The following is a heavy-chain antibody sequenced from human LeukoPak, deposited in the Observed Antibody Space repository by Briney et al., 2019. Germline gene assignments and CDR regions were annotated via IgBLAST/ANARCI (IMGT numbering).Heavy chain of an antibody. J-gene: IGHJ4*02. Sequence: PGGSLRLSCAASGFTFSSYSMNWVRQAPGKGLEWVSSISSRSTYIYYADSLKGRFTISRDNAKNSLYLQMNSLSAEDTAVYYCAARDSYGSGSYPIDYWGQGTLVTVSS. D-gene: IGHD3-10*01. CDR1: GFTFSSYS. CDR3: AARDSYGSGSYPIDY. V-gene: IGHV3-21*01. CDR2: ISSRSTYI.